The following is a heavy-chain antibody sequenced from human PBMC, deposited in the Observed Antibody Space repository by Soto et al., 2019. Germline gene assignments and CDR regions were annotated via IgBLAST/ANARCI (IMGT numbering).Heavy chain of an antibody. CDR3: ARDLRGYSINGDWFDP. D-gene: IGHD6-13*01. Sequence: RSLSWAASGFTFISYGMHWVRQAPGKGLEWVAVIWYDGSNKYYADSVKGRFTISRDNSKNTLYLQMNSLRAEDTAVYYCARDLRGYSINGDWFDPWGQGTLVNVSS. J-gene: IGHJ5*02. CDR1: GFTFISYG. V-gene: IGHV3-33*08. CDR2: IWYDGSNK.